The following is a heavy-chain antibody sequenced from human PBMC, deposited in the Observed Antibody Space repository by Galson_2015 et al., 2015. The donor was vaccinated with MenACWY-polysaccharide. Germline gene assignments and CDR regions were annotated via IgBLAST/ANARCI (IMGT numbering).Heavy chain of an antibody. CDR3: AKDRPLRGLSVFYYGMDV. CDR1: GFTFRSYG. D-gene: IGHD3-10*01. J-gene: IGHJ6*02. CDR2: IISNGGTT. Sequence: SLRLSCAASGFTFRSYGINWVRQAPGKGLEWVSNIISNGGTTYYADSVKGRFTSSRDNSKNMVYLQMNSLRGEDTAVYFCAKDRPLRGLSVFYYGMDVWGRGTTVIVSS. V-gene: IGHV3-23*01.